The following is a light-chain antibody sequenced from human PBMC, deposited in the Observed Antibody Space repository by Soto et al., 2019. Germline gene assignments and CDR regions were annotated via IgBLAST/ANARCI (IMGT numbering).Light chain of an antibody. J-gene: IGKJ1*01. V-gene: IGKV3-15*01. CDR3: QQYNNWTSYT. Sequence: EIVMTQSPATLSVSPGERATLSCRASQSVSSNLAWYQQKPGQAPRLLIYGASTRSTGIPARFSGSGSGTEFTLTISSLQSEDFAVYDCQQYNNWTSYTCGHGTKVDIK. CDR1: QSVSSN. CDR2: GAS.